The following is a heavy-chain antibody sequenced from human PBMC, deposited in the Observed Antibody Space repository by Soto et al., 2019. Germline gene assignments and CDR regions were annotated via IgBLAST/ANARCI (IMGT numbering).Heavy chain of an antibody. CDR1: GGSISSYY. Sequence: SETLSLTCTVSGGSISSYYWSWIRQPPGKGLEWIGYIYYSGSTNYNPSLKSRVTISVDTSKNQFSLKLSSVTAADTAVYYCARDRSSAKQLFGGDGMEVWGQGTTVTVSS. V-gene: IGHV4-59*01. CDR3: ARDRSSAKQLFGGDGMEV. D-gene: IGHD6-6*01. CDR2: IYYSGST. J-gene: IGHJ6*02.